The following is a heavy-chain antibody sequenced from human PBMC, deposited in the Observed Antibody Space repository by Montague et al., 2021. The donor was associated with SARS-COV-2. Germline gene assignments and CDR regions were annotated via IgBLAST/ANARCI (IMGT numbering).Heavy chain of an antibody. V-gene: IGHV4-4*02. CDR2: IYHSRST. CDR1: GGSITTNNW. Sequence: SETLSLTCAISGGSITTNNWWNWVRQSPGKGLEWIGEIYHSRSTNYNPSLKSRVTISVDRSTNQFSLSLTSVTAADTAVYYCAREGSRDGYNEGFDYWGQGTLVTVSS. J-gene: IGHJ4*02. D-gene: IGHD5-24*01. CDR3: AREGSRDGYNEGFDY.